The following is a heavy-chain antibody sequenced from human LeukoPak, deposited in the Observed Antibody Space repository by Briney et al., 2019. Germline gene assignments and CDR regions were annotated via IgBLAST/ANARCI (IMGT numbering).Heavy chain of an antibody. CDR2: IKRKIDGETT. J-gene: IGHJ4*02. Sequence: GGSLRLSCVASGFTFSNAWMSWVRQAPIKGLEWVGRIKRKIDGETTDYAALAKGRFTISRDDSKNTLYLQMNSLKTEDTAVYYCTSEDQGGFDYWGRGTLVTVSS. V-gene: IGHV3-15*01. D-gene: IGHD1-26*01. CDR1: GFTFSNAW. CDR3: TSEDQGGFDY.